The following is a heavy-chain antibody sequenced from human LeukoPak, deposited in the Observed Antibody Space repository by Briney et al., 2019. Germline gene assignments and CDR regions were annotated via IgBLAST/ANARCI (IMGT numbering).Heavy chain of an antibody. Sequence: PGGSLRLSCAASGFTVSNTYMSWVRQAPGNGLEWVSLIYSGGNTYYADSVKGRFSISRGNSKNTLYLQMNSLRAEDTAVYYCARAYCSGGSCYFDYWGQGALVTVSS. CDR2: IYSGGNT. CDR3: ARAYCSGGSCYFDY. CDR1: GFTVSNTY. J-gene: IGHJ4*02. V-gene: IGHV3-53*01. D-gene: IGHD2-15*01.